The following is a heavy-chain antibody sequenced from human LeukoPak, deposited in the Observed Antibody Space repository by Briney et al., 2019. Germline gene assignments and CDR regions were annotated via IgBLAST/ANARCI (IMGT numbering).Heavy chain of an antibody. J-gene: IGHJ6*02. CDR1: GYSFTSYE. D-gene: IGHD3-3*01. Sequence: ASMKASSKAYGYSFTSYEVNWERHADKQGREWMGWMNPNSGNTGYAQKFQGRVTMTRNTSISTAYMELSSLRSEDTAVYYCAWRDYYYGMDVWGQGTTVTVSS. V-gene: IGHV1-8*01. CDR3: AWRDYYYGMDV. CDR2: MNPNSGNT.